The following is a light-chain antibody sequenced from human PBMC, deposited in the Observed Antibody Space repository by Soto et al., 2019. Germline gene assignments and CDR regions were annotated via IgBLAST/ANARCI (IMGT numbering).Light chain of an antibody. CDR3: QQTYSTPWT. Sequence: DIHMTQSPSCLSACVIDIGTMTCLASQNIDSYLNWYQQRPGKAPKLLIHDASSLQSGVPSRFSGGGSGTDFALTINSLQPEDFATIYCQQTYSTPWTFGQGTKVDIK. V-gene: IGKV1-39*01. CDR2: DAS. CDR1: QNIDSY. J-gene: IGKJ1*01.